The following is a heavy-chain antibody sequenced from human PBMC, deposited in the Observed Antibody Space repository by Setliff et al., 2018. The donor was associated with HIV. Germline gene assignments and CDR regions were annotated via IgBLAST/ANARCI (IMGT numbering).Heavy chain of an antibody. CDR1: GFTVSSSY. V-gene: IGHV3-66*02. D-gene: IGHD3-3*01. CDR3: ARDRASVRDTIFGGAQYYYYMDV. J-gene: IGHJ6*03. Sequence: GGSLRLSCEASGFTVSSSYMAWVRQAPGKGLEWVSTIYSDGSTYHRDSVKGRFTLSRDNSKNTVYLQVGSLRPDDTAVYYCARDRASVRDTIFGGAQYYYYMDVWGKGTTVTVSS. CDR2: IYSDGST.